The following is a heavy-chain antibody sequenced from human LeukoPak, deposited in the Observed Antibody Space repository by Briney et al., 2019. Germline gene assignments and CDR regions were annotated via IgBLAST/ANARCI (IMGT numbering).Heavy chain of an antibody. CDR3: ARAQVREYFPH. V-gene: IGHV1-2*02. CDR1: GYTFTGYY. CDR2: INPNSGGT. Sequence: ASVKVSCKASGYTFTGYYLNWLRQVPGQGLEWMGWINPNSGGTNYAQEFQGRVTMTRDTSITTVYMELSRLKSDDTAVYHCARAQVREYFPHWGQGTLVTVSS. J-gene: IGHJ1*01.